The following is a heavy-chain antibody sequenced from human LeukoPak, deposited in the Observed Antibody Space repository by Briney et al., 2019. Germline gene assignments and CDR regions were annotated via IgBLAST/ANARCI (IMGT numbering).Heavy chain of an antibody. J-gene: IGHJ4*02. CDR2: IKRDGSEK. Sequence: PGGSLRLSCAASGFTFSSYWITWVRQAPGKGLEWVANIKRDGSEKYYVDSVKGRFTISRDNAKNSLYLQMNSLRAEDTAVYYCARLVDQDYYDSSSFHFDYWGQGTLVTVSS. CDR1: GFTFSSYW. D-gene: IGHD3-22*01. V-gene: IGHV3-7*01. CDR3: ARLVDQDYYDSSSFHFDY.